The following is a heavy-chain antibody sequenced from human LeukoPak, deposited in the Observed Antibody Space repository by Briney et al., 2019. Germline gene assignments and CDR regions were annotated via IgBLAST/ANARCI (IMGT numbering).Heavy chain of an antibody. J-gene: IGHJ4*02. CDR3: ARASYYYDSSGPGDY. D-gene: IGHD3-22*01. CDR1: GFTFSSYA. Sequence: GRSLRLSCAASGFTFSSYAMHWVRQDPGKRLEWVAVISYDGSNKYYADSVKGRFTISRDNSKNTLYLQMNSLRAEDTAVYYCARASYYYDSSGPGDYWGQGTLVTVSS. V-gene: IGHV3-30*04. CDR2: ISYDGSNK.